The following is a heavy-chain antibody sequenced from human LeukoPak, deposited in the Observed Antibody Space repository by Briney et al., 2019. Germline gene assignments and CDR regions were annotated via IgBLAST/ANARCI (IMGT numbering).Heavy chain of an antibody. J-gene: IGHJ4*02. CDR3: ARSYYCSSTSCYRFDY. Sequence: SETLSLTCTVSGGSISSYYWSWIRQPPGKGLEWIGYIYYSGSTNYNPSLKSRVTISVDTSKNQFSLKLSSVTAADTAVYYCARSYYCSSTSCYRFDYWGQGTLVTVSS. CDR2: IYYSGST. CDR1: GGSISSYY. V-gene: IGHV4-59*01. D-gene: IGHD2-2*01.